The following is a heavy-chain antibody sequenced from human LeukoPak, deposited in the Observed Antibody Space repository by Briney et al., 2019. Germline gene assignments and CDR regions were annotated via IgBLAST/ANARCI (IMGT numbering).Heavy chain of an antibody. Sequence: GASVKVSCKASGGTFSSYAISWVRQAPGQGLEWMGRIIPILGIANYAQKFQGRVTITADKSTSTAYMELSSLRSEDTAVYYCASGGLMITFGGVSNWFDPWGQGTLVTVSS. V-gene: IGHV1-69*04. CDR2: IIPILGIA. CDR1: GGTFSSYA. CDR3: ASGGLMITFGGVSNWFDP. D-gene: IGHD3-16*01. J-gene: IGHJ5*02.